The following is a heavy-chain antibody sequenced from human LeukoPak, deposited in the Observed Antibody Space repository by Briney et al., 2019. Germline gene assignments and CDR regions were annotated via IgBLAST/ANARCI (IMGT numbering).Heavy chain of an antibody. Sequence: SETLSLTCTVSGGSISSSSHFWGWIRQPRGKGLEWIGSINYSGSTYYNPSLKSRVTISVDTSKNHFSLKLSSVTAADTAVYYCARRSTIFGVVMNDYWGQGTLVTVSS. CDR2: INYSGST. J-gene: IGHJ4*02. V-gene: IGHV4-39*02. CDR1: GGSISSSSHF. CDR3: ARRSTIFGVVMNDY. D-gene: IGHD3-3*01.